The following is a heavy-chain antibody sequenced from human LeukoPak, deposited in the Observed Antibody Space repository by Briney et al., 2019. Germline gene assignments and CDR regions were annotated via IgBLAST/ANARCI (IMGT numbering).Heavy chain of an antibody. CDR3: ARGYGSGSRLDN. CDR2: IYYSGST. D-gene: IGHD3-10*01. J-gene: IGHJ4*02. Sequence: SETLSLTCTVSGGSISSFYWSWIRQPPGKGLEWIGFIYYSGSTNYNPSLKSRVTISVDTSKNQFSLKLSPVTAADTAVYYCARGYGSGSRLDNWGQGTLVTVSS. V-gene: IGHV4-59*01. CDR1: GGSISSFY.